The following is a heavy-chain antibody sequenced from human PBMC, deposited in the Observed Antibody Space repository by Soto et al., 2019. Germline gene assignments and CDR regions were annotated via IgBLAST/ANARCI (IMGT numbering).Heavy chain of an antibody. J-gene: IGHJ4*02. CDR2: ISGSGGST. CDR1: GFTFSSYA. V-gene: IGHV3-23*01. CDR3: AKALGYASRRDY. Sequence: QAGGSLRLSCAASGFTFSSYAMSWVRQAPGKGLEWVSAISGSGGSTYYADSVKGRFTISRDNSKNTLYLQMNSLRAEDTAVYYCAKALGYASRRDYWGQGTLVTVSS. D-gene: IGHD5-18*01.